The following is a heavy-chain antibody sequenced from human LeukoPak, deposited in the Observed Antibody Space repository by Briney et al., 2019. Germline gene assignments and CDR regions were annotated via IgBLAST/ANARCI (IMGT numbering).Heavy chain of an antibody. CDR2: IYSGGST. J-gene: IGHJ6*03. D-gene: IGHD3-16*01. CDR3: ARHFLGYYYYMDV. CDR1: GFPFSSHW. Sequence: PGGSLRLSCAASGFPFSSHWLNWVRQAPGKGLEWVSVIYSGGSTYYADSVKGRFTISRDNSKNTLYLQMNSLRAEDTAVYYCARHFLGYYYYMDVWGKGTTVTVSS. V-gene: IGHV3-66*04.